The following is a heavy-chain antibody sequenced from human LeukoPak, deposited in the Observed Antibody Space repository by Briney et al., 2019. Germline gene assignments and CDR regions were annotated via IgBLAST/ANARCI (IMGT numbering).Heavy chain of an antibody. CDR2: IYYSGST. Sequence: TSETLSLTCTVSGGSISSSSYYWGWLRQPPGKGLEWIGSIYYSGSTYYNPSLKSRVTISVDTSKNQFSLKLTSVTAADTAVYYCARPVPSRLGWFDPWGQGTLVTVSS. J-gene: IGHJ5*02. CDR1: GGSISSSSYY. D-gene: IGHD1-1*01. CDR3: ARPVPSRLGWFDP. V-gene: IGHV4-39*01.